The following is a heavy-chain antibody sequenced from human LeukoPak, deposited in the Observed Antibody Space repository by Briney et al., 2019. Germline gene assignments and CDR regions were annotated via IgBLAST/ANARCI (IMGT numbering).Heavy chain of an antibody. V-gene: IGHV5-51*01. CDR2: IYPDDSDT. D-gene: IGHD3-3*02. J-gene: IGHJ4*02. Sequence: GESLKISCNGSKDTFDNYWIGWVRQMPGKGLEWMGIIYPDDSDTRYSPSFQGQVTISADKSINTAFLQWGSLKASDTGMYYCATGINWGQGTLVTVSS. CDR3: ATGIN. CDR1: KDTFDNYW.